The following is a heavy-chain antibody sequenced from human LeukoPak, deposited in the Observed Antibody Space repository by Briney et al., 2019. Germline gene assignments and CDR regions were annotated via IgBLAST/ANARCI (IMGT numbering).Heavy chain of an antibody. J-gene: IGHJ3*02. Sequence: GGSLRLSCAASGFTFSTYWMHWVRQAPGKGLEWVAVISYDGSNKYYADSVKGRFTISRDNSKNTLYLQMNSLRAEDTAVYYCAREGNSGAFDIWGQGTMVTVSS. CDR3: AREGNSGAFDI. D-gene: IGHD1-7*01. CDR2: ISYDGSNK. CDR1: GFTFSTYW. V-gene: IGHV3-30-3*01.